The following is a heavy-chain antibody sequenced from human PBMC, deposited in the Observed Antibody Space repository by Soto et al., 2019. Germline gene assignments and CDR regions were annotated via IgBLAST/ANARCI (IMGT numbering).Heavy chain of an antibody. CDR3: ARPVNYYYYYMDV. CDR1: GGSIRSSTSY. CDR2: INYSGST. V-gene: IGHV4-39*01. J-gene: IGHJ6*03. Sequence: SETLSLTCTVSGGSIRSSTSYWGWIRQPPGKGLEWIGSINYSGSTYYSPSLKSRVTISADTSKNQFSLKLSSVTAADTAVYYCARPVNYYYYYMDVWGKGTMVTVSS.